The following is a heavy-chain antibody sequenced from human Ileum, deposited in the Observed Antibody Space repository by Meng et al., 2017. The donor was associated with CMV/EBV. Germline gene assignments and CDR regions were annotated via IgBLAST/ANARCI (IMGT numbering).Heavy chain of an antibody. CDR2: IRSGGNT. V-gene: IGHV3-13*01. Sequence: GGSLRLSCAASGFTFSVYDMHWVRQATGQGLEWVSSIRSGGNTNYPDSVRGRFTISRENAKNSLYLHMNRLRAGDTAVYYCVRVSSGSYIDYWGQGALVTVSS. CDR3: VRVSSGSYIDY. D-gene: IGHD5-12*01. J-gene: IGHJ4*02. CDR1: GFTFSVYD.